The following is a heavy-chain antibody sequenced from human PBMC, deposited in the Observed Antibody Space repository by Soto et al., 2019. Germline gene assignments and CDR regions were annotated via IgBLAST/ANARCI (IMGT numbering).Heavy chain of an antibody. CDR1: GGTFSSYA. Sequence: QVQLVQSGAEVKKPGSSVKVSCKASGGTFSSYAISWVRQAPGQGLEWMGGIIPIFGTANYAQKFQGRVTITADESTSTAYMELSSLRSEDKAVYYCAREFGAAAGKRSSFDPWGQGTLVTVSS. CDR3: AREFGAAAGKRSSFDP. CDR2: IIPIFGTA. D-gene: IGHD6-13*01. V-gene: IGHV1-69*01. J-gene: IGHJ5*02.